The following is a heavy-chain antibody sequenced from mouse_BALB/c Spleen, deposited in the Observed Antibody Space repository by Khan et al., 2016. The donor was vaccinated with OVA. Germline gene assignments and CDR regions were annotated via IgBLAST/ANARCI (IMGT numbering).Heavy chain of an antibody. D-gene: IGHD2-1*01. CDR2: INTYIGEP. J-gene: IGHJ3*01. CDR3: ARSNGNYWFAY. V-gene: IGHV9-3-1*01. Sequence: QIQLVQSGPELKKPGETVKISCKASGYTFTNYGMNWVKQAPGQGLKWMGWINTYIGEPTYADDFKGRFAFSLETSASPAYLQINNLKNEDTATYCCARSNGNYWFAYWGQGTLVTVSA. CDR1: GYTFTNYG.